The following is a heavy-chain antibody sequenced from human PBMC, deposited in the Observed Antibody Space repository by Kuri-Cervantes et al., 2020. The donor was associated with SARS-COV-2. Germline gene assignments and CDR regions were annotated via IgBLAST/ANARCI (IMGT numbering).Heavy chain of an antibody. V-gene: IGHV4-59*01. CDR2: IYYSGST. CDR3: ARVLGDDFWSGYYNYYYYGMDV. D-gene: IGHD3-3*01. CDR1: GCSISSYY. J-gene: IGHJ6*02. Sequence: SETLSLTCTVSGCSISSYYWSWIRQPPGKGLEWIGYIYYSGSTNYNPSLKSRVTISVDTSKNQFPLKLSSVTAADTAVYYCARVLGDDFWSGYYNYYYYGMDVWGQGTTVTVSS.